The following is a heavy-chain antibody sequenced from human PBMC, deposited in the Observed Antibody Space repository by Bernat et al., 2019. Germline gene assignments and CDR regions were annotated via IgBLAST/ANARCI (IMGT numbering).Heavy chain of an antibody. Sequence: QVQLVESGGGVVQPGRSLRLSCAASGFTFSSYGMHWVRQAPGKGLEWVAVISYDGSNKYYADSVKGRFTISRDNSKNTLYLQRNSLRAEDTAVYYCAKDRVAAAGTDYYYSMDGWGQGTTVTVSS. CDR3: AKDRVAAAGTDYYYSMDG. J-gene: IGHJ6*02. V-gene: IGHV3-30*18. CDR1: GFTFSSYG. D-gene: IGHD6-13*01. CDR2: ISYDGSNK.